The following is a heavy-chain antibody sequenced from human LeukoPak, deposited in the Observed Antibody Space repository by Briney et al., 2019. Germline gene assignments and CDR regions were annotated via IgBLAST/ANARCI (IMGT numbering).Heavy chain of an antibody. CDR1: GGSFSGYY. Sequence: PSETLSLTCAVYGGSFSGYYWSWIRQPPGKGLEWIGEINHSGSTNYNPSLKSRVTISQDTSKNQFSLRLSSVTAADTAVYYCSRGRAYFDWGQGTLVTVSS. CDR2: INHSGST. CDR3: SRGRAYFD. D-gene: IGHD3-9*01. V-gene: IGHV4-34*01. J-gene: IGHJ4*02.